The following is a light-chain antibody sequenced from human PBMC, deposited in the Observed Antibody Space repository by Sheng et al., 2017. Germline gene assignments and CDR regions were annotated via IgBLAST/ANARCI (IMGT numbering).Light chain of an antibody. J-gene: IGKJ3*01. CDR1: QSVSSIY. CDR2: GAS. Sequence: EIVLTQSPGTLSLSPGERATLSCRASQSVSSIYLAWYQQKPGQAPRLLIYGASSRATGIPDRFSGSESGTDFTLTISRLEPEDFAVYYCQQYGSSPFTFGPGTKVDFK. V-gene: IGKV3-20*01. CDR3: QQYGSSPFT.